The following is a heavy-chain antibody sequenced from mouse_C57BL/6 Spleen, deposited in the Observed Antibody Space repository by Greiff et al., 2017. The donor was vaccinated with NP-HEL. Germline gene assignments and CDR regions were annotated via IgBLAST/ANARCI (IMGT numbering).Heavy chain of an antibody. D-gene: IGHD3-3*01. CDR3: TRWEARGGYFDD. CDR2: IDPETGGT. J-gene: IGHJ2*01. CDR1: GYTFTDYE. V-gene: IGHV1-15*01. Sequence: QVQLKESGAELVRPGASVTLSCKASGYTFTDYEMHWVKQTPVHGLEWIGAIDPETGGTAYNQKFKGKAILTADKSSSTAYMELRSLTSEDSAVYYCTRWEARGGYFDDWGQGTTLTVSS.